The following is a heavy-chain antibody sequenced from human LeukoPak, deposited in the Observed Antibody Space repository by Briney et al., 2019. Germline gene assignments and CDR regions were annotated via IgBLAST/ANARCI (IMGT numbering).Heavy chain of an antibody. CDR3: ALRPLYSSGWYAIDY. D-gene: IGHD6-19*01. CDR2: IFPADSDT. V-gene: IGHV5-51*01. CDR1: GYSFTTYW. Sequence: PGESLKISCKGSGYSFTTYWIGWVRQMPGKGLEWMGIIFPADSDTRYSPSFQSQVTVSADKSITTAYLQWSSLKASDTAMYYCALRPLYSSGWYAIDYWGQGTLVTVSS. J-gene: IGHJ4*02.